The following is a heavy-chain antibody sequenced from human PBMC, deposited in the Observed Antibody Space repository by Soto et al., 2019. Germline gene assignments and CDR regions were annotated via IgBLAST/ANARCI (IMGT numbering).Heavy chain of an antibody. CDR3: AKGDNYYDSSGYYYSRFDY. CDR2: ISGSGGST. CDR1: GFTFSSYA. J-gene: IGHJ4*02. Sequence: GGSLRLSCAASGFTFSSYAMSWVRQAPGKGLEWVSAISGSGGSTYYADSVKGRFTISRDNSKNTLYLQMNSLRAEDTAVYYCAKGDNYYDSSGYYYSRFDYWGQGTLVTVSS. V-gene: IGHV3-23*01. D-gene: IGHD3-22*01.